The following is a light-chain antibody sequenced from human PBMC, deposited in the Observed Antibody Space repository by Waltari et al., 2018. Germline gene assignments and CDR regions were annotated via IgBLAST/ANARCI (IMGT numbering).Light chain of an antibody. CDR1: QTLLDSEDGNTY. Sequence: DIVMTQTPLSLPVTLGEPASISCRSSQTLLDSEDGNTYLDWYLQKPGQSPQLLIYEVANRASGVTDRFSGSGSDTDFTLKIRRVEAEDVGVYYCMQGIEYPWTFGQGTKVEIK. V-gene: IGKV2-40*01. J-gene: IGKJ1*01. CDR2: EVA. CDR3: MQGIEYPWT.